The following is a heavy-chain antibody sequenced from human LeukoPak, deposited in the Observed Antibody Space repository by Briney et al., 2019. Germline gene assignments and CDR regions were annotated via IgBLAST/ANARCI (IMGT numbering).Heavy chain of an antibody. D-gene: IGHD2-2*01. Sequence: SETLSLTCTVSGGSISGYDLNWIRQPPGRGLEWIGCIYSSGYTDYNPSLENRVTMSVDTSKNHFSLTLRSVTAADTAVFYCARHMPAGFGFWGQGALVTVSS. CDR2: IYSSGYT. CDR3: ARHMPAGFGF. J-gene: IGHJ4*02. CDR1: GGSISGYD. V-gene: IGHV4-59*08.